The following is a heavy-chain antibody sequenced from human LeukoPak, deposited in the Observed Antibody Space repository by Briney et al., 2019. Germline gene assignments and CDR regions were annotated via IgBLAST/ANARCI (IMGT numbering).Heavy chain of an antibody. V-gene: IGHV4-4*08. CDR2: ISDSGST. D-gene: IGHD3-9*01. CDR1: GGSISSYY. J-gene: IGHJ5*02. CDR3: ARTSNYDILTGYSWFDP. Sequence: SETLSLTCTVSGGSISSYYWSWVRQFPGKGLEWIGYISDSGSTNYSPSLESRVTISVDTSKNQFSLKLNSVTAADTAVYYCARTSNYDILTGYSWFDPWGQGTLVTVSS.